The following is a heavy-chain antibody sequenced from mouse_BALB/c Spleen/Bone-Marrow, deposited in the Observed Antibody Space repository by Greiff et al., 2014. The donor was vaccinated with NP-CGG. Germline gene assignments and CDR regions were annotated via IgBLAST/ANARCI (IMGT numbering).Heavy chain of an antibody. V-gene: IGHV1-22*01. D-gene: IGHD1-1*02. CDR2: FNPNNGGT. CDR1: GYSFTDYT. CDR3: ARAGWYDY. J-gene: IGHJ2*01. Sequence: VHVKQSGPELVKPGASVKMSCKTSGYSFTDYTIHWVKQSPGKSLEWIGDFNPNNGGTDYNQKFQDKATLTVDKSSRTAFMEFRSLTFEDSAVYYCARAGWYDYWGQGTTLTVSS.